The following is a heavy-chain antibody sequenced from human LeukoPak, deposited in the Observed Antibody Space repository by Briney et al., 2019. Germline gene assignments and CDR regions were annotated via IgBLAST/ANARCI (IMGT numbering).Heavy chain of an antibody. D-gene: IGHD2-2*01. J-gene: IGHJ5*02. Sequence: ASETLSLTCAVYGGSFSGYYWSWIRQPPGKGLEWIGEINHSGSTNYNPSLKSRVTISVDTSKNQFSLKLSSVTAAGTAVYYCARAIVVVPAARGAWFDPWGQGTLVTFSS. CDR3: ARAIVVVPAARGAWFDP. V-gene: IGHV4-34*01. CDR2: INHSGST. CDR1: GGSFSGYY.